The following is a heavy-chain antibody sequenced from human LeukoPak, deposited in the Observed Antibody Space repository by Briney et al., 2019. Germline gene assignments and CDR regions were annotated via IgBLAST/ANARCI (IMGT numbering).Heavy chain of an antibody. CDR3: ARDSTPYGHSGY. V-gene: IGHV4-59*01. J-gene: IGHJ4*02. Sequence: SETLSLTCTVSGGPINNYYWSWIRQPPGKGLEWIGYIYYSGSTNYNPSLKSRVTISVDTSKNQFSLNLSSVTAADTAVYYCARDSTPYGHSGYWGQGTLVTVSP. CDR2: IYYSGST. CDR1: GGPINNYY. D-gene: IGHD4-17*01.